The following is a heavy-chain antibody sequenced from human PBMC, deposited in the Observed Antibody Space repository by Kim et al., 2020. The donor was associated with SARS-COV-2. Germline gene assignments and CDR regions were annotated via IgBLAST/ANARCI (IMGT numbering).Heavy chain of an antibody. Sequence: DSVKGRYTISRDNSKNTLYLQMTSQRAEDTAVYYCAKVAEYYDFWSGSDYWGQGTLVTVSS. CDR3: AKVAEYYDFWSGSDY. V-gene: IGHV3-23*01. D-gene: IGHD3-3*01. J-gene: IGHJ4*02.